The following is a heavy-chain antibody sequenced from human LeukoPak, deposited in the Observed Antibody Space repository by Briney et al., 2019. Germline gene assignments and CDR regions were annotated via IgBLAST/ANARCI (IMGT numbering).Heavy chain of an antibody. CDR3: ARSQIHDY. V-gene: IGHV1-2*02. Sequence: GASVKVSGKSSGYTFTAYYMHWVRQAPGQGLEWMGWINPNSGDTKYAQNFQGRVTMTRDTSITTAYMELSSLRSDDTAVYYCARSQIHDYWGQGALVTVSS. CDR1: GYTFTAYY. CDR2: INPNSGDT. J-gene: IGHJ4*02.